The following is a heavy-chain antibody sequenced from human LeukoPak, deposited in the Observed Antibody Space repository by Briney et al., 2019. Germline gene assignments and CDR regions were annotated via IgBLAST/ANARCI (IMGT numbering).Heavy chain of an antibody. CDR3: ARVVSGSYQEEDAFDI. J-gene: IGHJ3*02. V-gene: IGHV3-21*01. CDR1: GFTFSSYS. D-gene: IGHD1-26*01. Sequence: PGGSLRLSCAASGFTFSSYSMNWVRQAPGKGLEWVSSISSSSSYIYYADSVKGRFTISRDNAKNSLYPQMNSLRAEDTAVYYCARVVSGSYQEEDAFDIWGQGTMVTVSS. CDR2: ISSSSSYI.